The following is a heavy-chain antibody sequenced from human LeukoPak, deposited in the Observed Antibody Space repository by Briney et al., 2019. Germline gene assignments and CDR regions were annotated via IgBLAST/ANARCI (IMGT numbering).Heavy chain of an antibody. J-gene: IGHJ4*02. CDR1: GGTFSSYT. V-gene: IGHV1-69*02. CDR2: IIPILGIA. D-gene: IGHD1-26*01. CDR3: ARGEAEVGANDY. Sequence: SVKVSCKASGGTFSSYTISWVRQAPGQGLEWMGRIIPILGIANYAQKFQGRVTITADKSTSTAYMELSSLRSEDTAVYYCARGEAEVGANDYWGQGTLVTVSS.